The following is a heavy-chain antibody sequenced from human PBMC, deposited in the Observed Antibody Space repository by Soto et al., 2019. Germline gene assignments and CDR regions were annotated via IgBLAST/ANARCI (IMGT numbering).Heavy chain of an antibody. J-gene: IGHJ4*02. CDR3: ASRYCSGGSCFPFDY. CDR1: GYTFNSYA. Sequence: ASVKVSCKASGYTFNSYAMHWVRQAPGQRLEWMGWINAGNGNTKYSQKFQGRVTITRDTSASTAYMELSSLRSEDTAVYYCASRYCSGGSCFPFDYWGQGTLVTVSS. CDR2: INAGNGNT. V-gene: IGHV1-3*01. D-gene: IGHD2-15*01.